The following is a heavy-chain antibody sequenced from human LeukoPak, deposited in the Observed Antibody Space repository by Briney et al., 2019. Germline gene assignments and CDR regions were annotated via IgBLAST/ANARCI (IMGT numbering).Heavy chain of an antibody. J-gene: IGHJ4*02. CDR3: ARGPYCSSTSCYPRYYFDY. CDR1: GGSVSSDDFC. V-gene: IGHV4-30-4*01. D-gene: IGHD2-2*01. Sequence: SETLSLTCTVSGGSVSSDDFCWTWIRQPPGKGLEWIGCICYSGSTFYNPSLKSRVTISVDTSKNHFSLKLSSLTAADTAVYYCARGPYCSSTSCYPRYYFDYWGQGTLVTVSS. CDR2: ICYSGST.